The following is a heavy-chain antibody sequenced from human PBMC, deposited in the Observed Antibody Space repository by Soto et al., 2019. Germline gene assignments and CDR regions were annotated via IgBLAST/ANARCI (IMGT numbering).Heavy chain of an antibody. CDR3: TTDGPRWLRRTEDAFDI. J-gene: IGHJ3*02. D-gene: IGHD5-12*01. CDR1: GFTFSNAW. CDR2: IKSKTDGGTT. Sequence: EVQLVESGGGLVKPGGSLRLSCAASGFTFSNAWMSWVRQAPGKGPEWVGRIKSKTDGGTTDYAAPVKGRFTISRDDSKNTLYLQMNSLKTEDTAVYYCTTDGPRWLRRTEDAFDIWGQGTMVTVSS. V-gene: IGHV3-15*01.